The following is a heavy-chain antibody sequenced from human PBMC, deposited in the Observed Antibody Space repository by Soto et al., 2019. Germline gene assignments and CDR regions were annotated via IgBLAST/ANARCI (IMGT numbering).Heavy chain of an antibody. CDR3: ARDKSAGTIDY. CDR1: GFTFSSYA. Sequence: HPGGSLRLSCAASGFTFSSYAMHWVRQAPGKGLEWVAVISYDGSNKYYADSVKGRFTISRDNSKNTLYLQMNSLRAEDTAVYYCARDKSAGTIDYWGQGTLVTVSS. D-gene: IGHD1-7*01. V-gene: IGHV3-30-3*01. CDR2: ISYDGSNK. J-gene: IGHJ4*02.